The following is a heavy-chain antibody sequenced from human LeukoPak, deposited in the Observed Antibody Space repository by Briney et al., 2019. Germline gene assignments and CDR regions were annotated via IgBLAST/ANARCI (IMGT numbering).Heavy chain of an antibody. CDR3: ARGYSSGWYYVDA. J-gene: IGHJ6*03. Sequence: SETLSLTCTVSGGPFNNFYWSWLRQSAGKGLEWIGRIYTTGSTNYDPSLKSRVTMSVDTSKNQFSLRLSSVTAADTAVYYCARGYSSGWYYVDAWGTGTTVTVSS. V-gene: IGHV4-4*07. CDR1: GGPFNNFY. D-gene: IGHD6-19*01. CDR2: IYTTGST.